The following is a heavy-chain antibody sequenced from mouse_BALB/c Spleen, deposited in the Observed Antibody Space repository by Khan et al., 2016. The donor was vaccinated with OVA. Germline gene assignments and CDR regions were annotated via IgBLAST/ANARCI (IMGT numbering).Heavy chain of an antibody. V-gene: IGHV1-9*01. D-gene: IGHD1-1*02. CDR2: ILPGSGST. Sequence: QVQLKQSGAELMKPGASVKISCKATGYTFSSYWIEWVKQRPGHGLEWIGEILPGSGSTNYNERFKGKATFTADTSSNTVYMQLSSLTSDDSAVYYCAGYGSHCYFDVWGAGTTVTVSS. CDR3: AGYGSHCYFDV. J-gene: IGHJ1*01. CDR1: GYTFSSYW.